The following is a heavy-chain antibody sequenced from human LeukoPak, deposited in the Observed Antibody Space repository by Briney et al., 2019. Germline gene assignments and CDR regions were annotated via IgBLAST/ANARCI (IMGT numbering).Heavy chain of an antibody. CDR2: FDPEDGET. V-gene: IGHV1-24*01. D-gene: IGHD5-12*01. Sequence: ASLWDSSEVSLYTPTALFMHSVREAPGQRGGWRGGFDPEDGETIYAQKFQRRVTMTEDTSTDTAYMELSSLRSEDTAVYYCATDSGGDDYYFDYWGQGTLVTVSS. CDR1: LYTPTALF. J-gene: IGHJ4*02. CDR3: ATDSGGDDYYFDY.